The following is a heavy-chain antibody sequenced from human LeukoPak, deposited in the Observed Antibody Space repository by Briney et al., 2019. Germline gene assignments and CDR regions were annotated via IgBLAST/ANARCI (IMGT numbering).Heavy chain of an antibody. V-gene: IGHV3-23*01. CDR2: ISGSGGST. CDR1: GFTFGTFD. J-gene: IGHJ6*03. Sequence: GGSLRLSCEASGFTFGTFDFNWVRQAPGNGLEWVSGISGSGGSTYYADSVKGRFTISRDNARNSLYLQMNSLRAEDTAVYYCARDPYSGTYGDTYYYYMDVWGKGTTVTISS. D-gene: IGHD1-26*01. CDR3: ARDPYSGTYGDTYYYYMDV.